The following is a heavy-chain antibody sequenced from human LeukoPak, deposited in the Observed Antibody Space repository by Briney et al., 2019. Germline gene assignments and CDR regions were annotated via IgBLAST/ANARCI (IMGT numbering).Heavy chain of an antibody. CDR2: ISSSTTYI. CDR1: GFTFSTYT. D-gene: IGHD4-17*01. J-gene: IGHJ5*02. Sequence: PGGSLRLSCAASGFTFSTYTMNWVRQAPGKGLEWVSPISSSTTYIYYADSVKGRFTISRDNAKNSLYLHMDSLRAEDTAVYYCASWDDYGDYVAFDPWGQGTLVTVSS. CDR3: ASWDDYGDYVAFDP. V-gene: IGHV3-21*01.